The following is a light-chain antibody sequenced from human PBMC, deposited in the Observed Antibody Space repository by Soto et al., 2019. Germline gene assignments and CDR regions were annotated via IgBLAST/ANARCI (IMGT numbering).Light chain of an antibody. Sequence: QSVLTQTPSASGTPGQRVSISCSGSSSNIGINTVNWYQQLPGTAPKLLIHSNGQRPSGVPDRFSGSKSGTSASLAITGLQSEDEADYYCSSYADTNNLVFGGGTKLTVL. CDR1: SSNIGINT. V-gene: IGLV1-44*01. CDR3: SSYADTNNLV. J-gene: IGLJ2*01. CDR2: SNG.